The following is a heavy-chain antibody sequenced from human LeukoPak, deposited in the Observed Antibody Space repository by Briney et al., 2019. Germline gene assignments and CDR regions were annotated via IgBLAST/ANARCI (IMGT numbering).Heavy chain of an antibody. V-gene: IGHV3-9*01. CDR1: GFTFDDYA. J-gene: IGHJ5*02. Sequence: QSGGSLRLSCAASGFTFDDYAMPWVRQAPGKGLEWVSGISWNSGSIGYADSVKGRFTISRDNAKNSLYLQMNSLRAEDTALYYCAKPVLRRNWGSNWFDPWGQGTLVTVSS. CDR3: AKPVLRRNWGSNWFDP. D-gene: IGHD7-27*01. CDR2: ISWNSGSI.